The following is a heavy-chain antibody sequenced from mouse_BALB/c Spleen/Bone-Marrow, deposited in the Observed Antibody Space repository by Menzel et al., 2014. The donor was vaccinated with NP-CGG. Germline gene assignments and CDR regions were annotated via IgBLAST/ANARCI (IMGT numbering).Heavy chain of an antibody. Sequence: VQLQESGPELVKPGALVKISCKASGYTFTSYDINWVKQRPGQGLEWIGWIYPGDGSTKYNEKFKGKATLTADKPSSTAFMQLSSLDSENPAVYFCAKGRRAFFCDHGGQSPPLTVPS. V-gene: IGHV1S56*01. CDR1: GYTFTSYD. D-gene: IGHD3-3*01. CDR3: AKGRRAFFCDH. CDR2: IYPGDGST. J-gene: IGHJ2*01.